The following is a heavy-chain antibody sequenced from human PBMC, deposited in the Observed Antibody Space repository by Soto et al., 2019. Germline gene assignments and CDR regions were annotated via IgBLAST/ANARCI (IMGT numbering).Heavy chain of an antibody. CDR2: IYHSGST. Sequence: PSETLSLTCAVSGGSISSGGYSWSWIRQPPGKGLEWIGYIYHSGSTYYNPSLKSRVTISVDRSKNQFSLKLSSVTAADTAVYYCARRRGMVAVLDYWGQGTLVTVSS. D-gene: IGHD1-26*01. CDR3: ARRRGMVAVLDY. V-gene: IGHV4-30-2*01. CDR1: GGSISSGGYS. J-gene: IGHJ4*02.